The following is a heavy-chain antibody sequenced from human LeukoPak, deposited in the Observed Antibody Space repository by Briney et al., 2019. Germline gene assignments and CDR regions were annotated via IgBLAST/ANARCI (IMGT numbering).Heavy chain of an antibody. D-gene: IGHD1-1*01. J-gene: IGHJ5*02. CDR1: GFTFSSYA. CDR3: AKVNYGLSTGWFDP. Sequence: TGGSLRLSCAASGFTFSSYAMSWVRQAPGKGLEWVSAISGSGGSTYYADSVKGRFTISRDNSKNTLYLQMNSLRAEDTAVYYCAKVNYGLSTGWFDPWGQGTLVTVSS. V-gene: IGHV3-23*01. CDR2: ISGSGGST.